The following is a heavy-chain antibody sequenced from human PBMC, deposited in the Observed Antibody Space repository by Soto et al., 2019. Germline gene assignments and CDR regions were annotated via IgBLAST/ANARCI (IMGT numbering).Heavy chain of an antibody. D-gene: IGHD1-7*01. CDR3: ARRNFGYYFDY. Sequence: PSETLSLTCTVSGGSISTNTYYWGWIRQPPGKGLEWIGSIYYSGSTYYRPSLRGRLTISVDTSKNQFSLKLTSVTAADTAVYYCARRNFGYYFDYWGQGTLVTVSS. CDR1: GGSISTNTYY. J-gene: IGHJ4*02. CDR2: IYYSGST. V-gene: IGHV4-39*01.